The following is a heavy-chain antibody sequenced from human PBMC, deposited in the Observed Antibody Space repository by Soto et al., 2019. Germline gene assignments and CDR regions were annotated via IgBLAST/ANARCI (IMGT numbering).Heavy chain of an antibody. D-gene: IGHD4-4*01. J-gene: IGHJ4*02. V-gene: IGHV4-31*03. CDR2: IYYSGST. CDR3: ARVVSYSNWYFDY. CDR1: GGSISSGGYY. Sequence: PSETLSLTCTVSGGSISSGGYYWSWIRQHPGKGLEWIGYIYYSGSTYYNPSLKSRVTISVDTSKNQFSLKLSSVTAADTAVYYWARVVSYSNWYFDYWGQGILVTVAS.